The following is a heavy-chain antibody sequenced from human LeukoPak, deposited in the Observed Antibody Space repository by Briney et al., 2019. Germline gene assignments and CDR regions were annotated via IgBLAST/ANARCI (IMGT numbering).Heavy chain of an antibody. CDR2: ISYDGSNK. CDR1: GFTFSSYA. J-gene: IGHJ4*02. Sequence: GGSLRLSCAASGFTFSSYAMHWVRQAPGKGLEWVAVISYDGSNKYYADSVKGRFTISRDNSKNTLYLQMNSLTAEDTAVYYCARVARGSGGYFDYWGQGTLVTVSS. V-gene: IGHV3-30-3*01. CDR3: ARVARGSGGYFDY. D-gene: IGHD6-19*01.